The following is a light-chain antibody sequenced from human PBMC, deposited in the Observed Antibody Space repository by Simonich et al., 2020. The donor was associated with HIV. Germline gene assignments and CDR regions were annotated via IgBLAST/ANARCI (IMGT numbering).Light chain of an antibody. J-gene: IGKJ2*01. CDR2: LGS. V-gene: IGKV2-28*01. CDR3: MQALQTPMYT. Sequence: DIVMTQSPLSLPVTPGEPASISCRSSQSLLHSNGYNYLDWFLQKPGQSPQLLIYLGSNRASGGPDRISGRGSGTDFTLKISRVEAEDVGVHYCMQALQTPMYTFGQGTELEIK. CDR1: QSLLHSNGYNY.